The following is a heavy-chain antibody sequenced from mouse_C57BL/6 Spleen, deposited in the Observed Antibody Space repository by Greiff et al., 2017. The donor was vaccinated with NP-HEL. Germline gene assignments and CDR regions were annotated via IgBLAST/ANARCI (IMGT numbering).Heavy chain of an antibody. Sequence: QVQLQQPGAELVKPGASVKMSCKASGYTFTSYWITWVKQRPGQGLEWIGDIYPGSGSTNYNEKFKSKATLTADKSSSTAYMQLSSLTYEDSAVYYCARNYGSSYEGAMDYWGQGTSVTVSS. CDR1: GYTFTSYW. D-gene: IGHD1-1*01. J-gene: IGHJ4*01. CDR3: ARNYGSSYEGAMDY. CDR2: IYPGSGST. V-gene: IGHV1-55*01.